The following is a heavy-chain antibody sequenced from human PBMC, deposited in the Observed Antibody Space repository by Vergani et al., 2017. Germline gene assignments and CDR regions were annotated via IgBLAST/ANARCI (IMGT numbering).Heavy chain of an antibody. J-gene: IGHJ4*02. Sequence: QVQLVQSGAEVKKPGASVKVSCKASGYTFTGYYMHWVRQAPGQGLEWMGWINPNSGGTNYAQKFQGRVTMTRDTSISTAYMELSRLRSDDTAVYYCARGSYYYDSSGAREFDYWGQGTLVTVSS. D-gene: IGHD3-22*01. CDR1: GYTFTGYY. CDR3: ARGSYYYDSSGAREFDY. CDR2: INPNSGGT. V-gene: IGHV1-2*02.